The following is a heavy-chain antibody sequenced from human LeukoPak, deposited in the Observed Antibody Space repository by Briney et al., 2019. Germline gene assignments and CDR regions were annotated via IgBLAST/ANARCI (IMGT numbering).Heavy chain of an antibody. J-gene: IGHJ4*02. CDR2: INPNTGGT. CDR3: ARGLSYSGSYYFDY. D-gene: IGHD1-26*01. CDR1: GYTFTSYD. Sequence: GASVKVSCKASGYTFTSYDINWVRQAPGQGLEWMGRINPNTGGTNYAQKFQGRVTMTRDTSISTAYMELTRLTSDDTAVYYCARGLSYSGSYYFDYWGQGTLVPVSS. V-gene: IGHV1-2*06.